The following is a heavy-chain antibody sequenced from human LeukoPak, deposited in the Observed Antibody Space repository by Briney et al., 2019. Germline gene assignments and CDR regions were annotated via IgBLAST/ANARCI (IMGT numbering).Heavy chain of an antibody. V-gene: IGHV4-39*07. J-gene: IGHJ5*02. CDR1: GGSISSSSYY. CDR3: ARKWEPLRMGWFDP. Sequence: SETLSLTCTVSGGSISSSSYYWGWIRQPPGKGLEWIGSIYYSGSTYYNPSLKSRVTISVDTAKNQFSLKLSSVTAADTAVYYCARKWEPLRMGWFDPWGQGTLVTVSS. CDR2: IYYSGST. D-gene: IGHD1-26*01.